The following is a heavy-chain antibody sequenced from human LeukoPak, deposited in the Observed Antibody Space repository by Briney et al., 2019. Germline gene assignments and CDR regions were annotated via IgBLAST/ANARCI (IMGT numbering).Heavy chain of an antibody. D-gene: IGHD6-19*01. V-gene: IGHV1-69*13. CDR1: GGTFSSYA. J-gene: IGHJ4*02. Sequence: GASVRVSCKASGGTFSSYAISWVRQAPGQGLEWVGGIIPIFGTANYAQKFQGRVTITADESTSTAYMELSSLRSEDTAVYYCARSTVAYSSGWPKPFDYWGQGTLVTVSS. CDR2: IIPIFGTA. CDR3: ARSTVAYSSGWPKPFDY.